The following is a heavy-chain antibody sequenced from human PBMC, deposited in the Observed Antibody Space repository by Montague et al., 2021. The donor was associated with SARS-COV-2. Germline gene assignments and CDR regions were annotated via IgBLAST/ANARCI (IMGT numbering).Heavy chain of an antibody. CDR2: INHRGST. J-gene: IGHJ1*01. Sequence: SETLSLTCAGYGGSFSGYYWSWTRQPPGKGLEWIGEINHRGSTNYNPSLKSRVTISVGTSKNQFSLKLSSVTAADTAVYYCASFPSGYYDSSGYHIWGQGTLVTGSS. CDR1: GGSFSGYY. V-gene: IGHV4-34*01. CDR3: ASFPSGYYDSSGYHI. D-gene: IGHD3-22*01.